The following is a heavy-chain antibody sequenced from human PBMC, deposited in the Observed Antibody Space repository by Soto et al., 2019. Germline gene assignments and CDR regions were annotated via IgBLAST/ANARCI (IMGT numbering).Heavy chain of an antibody. V-gene: IGHV3-23*01. J-gene: IGHJ4*02. CDR2: ISGSGSST. Sequence: ESGGGLLVQPGGSLRLSCAASGFTFSSYAMSWVRQAPGKGLEWVSGISGSGSSTYYVDSVKGRFTISRDNSKKTLSLQMNSLRADDTAVYYCAKGDRNQPAVFDYWGQGTLVTVSS. CDR3: AKGDRNQPAVFDY. CDR1: GFTFSSYA. D-gene: IGHD2-2*01.